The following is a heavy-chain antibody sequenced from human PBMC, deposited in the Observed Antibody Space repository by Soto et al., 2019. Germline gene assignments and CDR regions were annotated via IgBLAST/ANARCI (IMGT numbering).Heavy chain of an antibody. D-gene: IGHD5-18*01. CDR1: GFTVSSNY. J-gene: IGHJ6*03. CDR3: ARRWNQLLARGGYYDDMDV. Sequence: EVQLVESGGGLVQPGGSLRLSCAASGFTVSSNYMSWVRQAPGKGLEWVSGIYSGGSTYYADSVKGRFTISRDNSKNAQYLQMNSLRAEDTAVDYWARRWNQLLARGGYYDDMDVWGKGTTVTVSS. CDR2: IYSGGST. V-gene: IGHV3-66*01.